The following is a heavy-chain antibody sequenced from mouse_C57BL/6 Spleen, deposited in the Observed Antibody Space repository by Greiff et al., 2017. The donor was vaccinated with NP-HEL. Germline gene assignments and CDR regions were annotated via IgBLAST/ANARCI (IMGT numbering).Heavy chain of an antibody. CDR2: IDPETGGT. J-gene: IGHJ2*01. V-gene: IGHV1-15*01. Sequence: VQLQQSGAELVRPGASVTLSCKASGYTFTDYEMHWVKQTPVHGLEWIGAIDPETGGTAYNQKFKGKAILTADKSSSTAYMELRGLTSEDSAVYYCTRGGTGYWGQGTTLTVSS. CDR1: GYTFTDYE. D-gene: IGHD3-3*01. CDR3: TRGGTGY.